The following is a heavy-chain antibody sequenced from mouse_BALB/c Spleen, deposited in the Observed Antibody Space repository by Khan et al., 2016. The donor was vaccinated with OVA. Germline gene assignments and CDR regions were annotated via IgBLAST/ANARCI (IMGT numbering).Heavy chain of an antibody. J-gene: IGHJ2*01. CDR2: IDPPNGNT. Sequence: EVELVESGAELVKSVATVKLSCTSSGLNIKDTYMHCLKHWPEQGLEWIGRIDPPNGNTKYDPKFQGKSPITAEPSSNPAYLQLSSVTSEDTAVYYCARMARKWGQGTTLTVSS. V-gene: IGHV14-3*02. CDR3: ARMARK. CDR1: GLNIKDTY.